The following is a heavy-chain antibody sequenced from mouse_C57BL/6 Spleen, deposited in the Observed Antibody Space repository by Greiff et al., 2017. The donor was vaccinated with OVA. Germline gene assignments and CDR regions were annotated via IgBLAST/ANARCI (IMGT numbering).Heavy chain of an antibody. Sequence: ESGPGLVKPSQSLSLTCSVTGYSITSGYYWNWIRQFPGNKLEWMGYISYDGSNNYNPSLKNRISITRDTSKNQFFLKLNSVTTEDTATYYCARDSYYSNYGAYWGQGTLVTVSA. CDR1: GYSITSGYY. J-gene: IGHJ3*01. CDR2: ISYDGSN. V-gene: IGHV3-6*01. CDR3: ARDSYYSNYGAY. D-gene: IGHD2-5*01.